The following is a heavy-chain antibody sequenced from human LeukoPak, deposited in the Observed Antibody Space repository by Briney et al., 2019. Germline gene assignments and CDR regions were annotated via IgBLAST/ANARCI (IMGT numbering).Heavy chain of an antibody. CDR1: GGSYSGYY. Sequence: PSETLSLTCAVYGGSYSGYYWSWIRQPPGKGLEWIGEINHSGSTNYNPSLKSRVTISVDTSKNQFSLKLSSVTAADTAVYYCARASPVTRTPGVWGQGTTVTVSS. CDR3: ARASPVTRTPGV. J-gene: IGHJ6*02. CDR2: INHSGST. D-gene: IGHD4-11*01. V-gene: IGHV4-34*01.